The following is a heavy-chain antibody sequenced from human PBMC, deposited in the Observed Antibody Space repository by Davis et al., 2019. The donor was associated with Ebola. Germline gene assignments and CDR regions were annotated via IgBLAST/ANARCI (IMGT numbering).Heavy chain of an antibody. Sequence: GESLKISCAASGFTFSSYGMHWVRQAPGKGLEWVAVIWYDGSNKYYADSVKGRFTISRDNSKNTLYLQMNSLRAEDTAVYYCAREDYGGYYYGMDVWGQGTTVTVSS. D-gene: IGHD4-23*01. V-gene: IGHV3-33*01. J-gene: IGHJ6*02. CDR3: AREDYGGYYYGMDV. CDR1: GFTFSSYG. CDR2: IWYDGSNK.